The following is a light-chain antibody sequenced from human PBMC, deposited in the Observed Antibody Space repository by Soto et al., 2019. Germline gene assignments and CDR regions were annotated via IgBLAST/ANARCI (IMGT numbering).Light chain of an antibody. V-gene: IGKV1-27*01. CDR2: AAS. CDR1: QGISNS. J-gene: IGKJ1*01. CDR3: LKYDSAPWT. Sequence: DIQMTQSPSSLSASVRDRVTITCRASQGISNSLAWYQQKPGKVHKLLIYAASTLKSGFPSRVSGSGSGTDVTLTSSSLQPEDVATYYCLKYDSAPWTFGQGTTVEIK.